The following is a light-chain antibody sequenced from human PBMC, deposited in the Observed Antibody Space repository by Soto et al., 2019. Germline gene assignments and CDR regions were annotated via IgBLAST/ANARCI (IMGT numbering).Light chain of an antibody. CDR1: SSDVESYRL. CDR2: EVT. CDR3: ISHTSSPTKV. Sequence: QSVLTQPASVSGSPGQSITISCTGTSSDVESYRLVSWYQQHPGKAPKLMIYEVTKRPSGVSNRFSGSKSGNTASLTISGLQAEDEADYYCISHTSSPTKVFGTGTKVTVL. V-gene: IGLV2-14*02. J-gene: IGLJ1*01.